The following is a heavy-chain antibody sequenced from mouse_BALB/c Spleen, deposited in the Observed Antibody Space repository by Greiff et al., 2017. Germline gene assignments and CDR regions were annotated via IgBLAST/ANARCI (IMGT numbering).Heavy chain of an antibody. J-gene: IGHJ3*01. Sequence: DVMLVESGGGLVKPGGSLKLSCAASGFTFSSYAMPWVRQTPEKRLEWVASISSGGSTYYPDSVKGRFTISRDNARNILYLQMSSLRSEDTAMYYCASGPGFGNCVGWFAYWGQGTLVTVSA. D-gene: IGHD2-1*01. V-gene: IGHV5-6-5*01. CDR3: ASGPGFGNCVGWFAY. CDR2: ISSGGST. CDR1: GFTFSSYA.